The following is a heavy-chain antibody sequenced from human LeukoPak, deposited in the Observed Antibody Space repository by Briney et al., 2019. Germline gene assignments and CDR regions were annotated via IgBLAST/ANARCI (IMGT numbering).Heavy chain of an antibody. Sequence: SETLSLTCTVSGGSISSYYWSWIRQPSGKGLEWIGRIYTSGSTNYNPSLKSRVTMSVDTSKNQFSLKLNSVTAADTAVYYCARDRHCSGGNCYSDTYYFDYWGQGTLVTVSS. CDR3: ARDRHCSGGNCYSDTYYFDY. J-gene: IGHJ4*02. D-gene: IGHD2-15*01. V-gene: IGHV4-4*07. CDR1: GGSISSYY. CDR2: IYTSGST.